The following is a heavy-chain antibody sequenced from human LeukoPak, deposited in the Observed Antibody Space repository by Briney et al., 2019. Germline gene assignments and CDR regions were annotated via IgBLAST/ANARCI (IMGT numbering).Heavy chain of an antibody. CDR1: GGSISSSCYF. D-gene: IGHD4/OR15-4a*01. CDR2: IYYGGST. V-gene: IGHV4-39*01. CDR3: ARHDGRGGATMGALDY. Sequence: SETLSLTCTVSGGSISSSCYFWGRIRQPPGTGLEWIGSIYYGGSTYYSPSLRSRVTISVDTSKNQFSPNLSSVTAADTAVYYCARHDGRGGATMGALDYWGQGSLVTVSS. J-gene: IGHJ4*02.